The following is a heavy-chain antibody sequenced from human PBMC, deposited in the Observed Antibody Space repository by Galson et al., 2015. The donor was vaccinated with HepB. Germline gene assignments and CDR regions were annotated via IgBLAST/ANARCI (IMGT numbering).Heavy chain of an antibody. Sequence: SLRLSCAASGFTFSSYAMHWVRQAPGKGLEYVSAISSNGGSTYYANSVKGRFTISRDNSKNTLYLQMGSLRAEDMVVYYCARERIVVVTASPFDYWGQGTLVTVSS. CDR3: ARERIVVVTASPFDY. J-gene: IGHJ4*02. V-gene: IGHV3-64*01. CDR2: ISSNGGST. CDR1: GFTFSSYA. D-gene: IGHD2-21*02.